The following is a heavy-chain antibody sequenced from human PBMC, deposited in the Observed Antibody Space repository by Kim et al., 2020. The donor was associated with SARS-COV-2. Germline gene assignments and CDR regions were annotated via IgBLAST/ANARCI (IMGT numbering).Heavy chain of an antibody. V-gene: IGHV3-23*01. CDR2: ISGSGGST. D-gene: IGHD2-2*01. CDR3: AKDPHCSSTSCYSSAWGSGN. CDR1: GFTFSSYA. J-gene: IGHJ4*02. Sequence: GGSLRLSCAASGFTFSSYAMSWVRQAPGKGLEWVSAISGSGGSTYYADSVKGRFTISRDNSKNTLYLQMNSLRAEDTAVYYCAKDPHCSSTSCYSSAWGSGNWGQGTVVTVCS.